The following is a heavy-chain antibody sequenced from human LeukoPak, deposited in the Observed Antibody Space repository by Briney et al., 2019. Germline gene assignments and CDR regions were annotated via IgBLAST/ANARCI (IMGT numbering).Heavy chain of an antibody. CDR3: ARDRSVEQQLLY. Sequence: SETLSLTCIVSGGSISSYYWSWIRQPPGKGLVWIGYIYYSGSTNYNPSLKSRVTISVDTSKNQFSLKLSSVTAADTAVYYCARDRSVEQQLLYWGQGTLVTVSS. CDR1: GGSISSYY. D-gene: IGHD6-13*01. V-gene: IGHV4-59*01. J-gene: IGHJ4*02. CDR2: IYYSGST.